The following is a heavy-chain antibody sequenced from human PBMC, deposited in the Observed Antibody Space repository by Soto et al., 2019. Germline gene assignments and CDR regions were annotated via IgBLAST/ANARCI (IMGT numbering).Heavy chain of an antibody. CDR2: INPRSGGT. Sequence: ASVKVSCKASGYSFTDYHIHWVRQAPGQGLEWLGRINPRSGGTSTAQKFQGWVTMTRDRSISTVYMELTRLRSDDTAVYFCARGHSTDCSNGVCSFFYNHEMDVWGQGTTVTVSS. J-gene: IGHJ6*02. CDR1: GYSFTDYH. V-gene: IGHV1-2*04. CDR3: ARGHSTDCSNGVCSFFYNHEMDV. D-gene: IGHD2-8*01.